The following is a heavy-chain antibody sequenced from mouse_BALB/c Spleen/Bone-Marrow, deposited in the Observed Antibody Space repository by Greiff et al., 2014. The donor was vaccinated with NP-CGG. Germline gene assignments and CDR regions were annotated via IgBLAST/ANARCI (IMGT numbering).Heavy chain of an antibody. CDR1: GFNIKDTY. J-gene: IGHJ1*01. V-gene: IGHV14-3*02. CDR3: ASYRYGKDFDV. D-gene: IGHD2-14*01. CDR2: IDPANGNT. Sequence: VQLQQPGAELVKPGASVKLSCTASGFNIKDTYMHWVKQRPEQGLEWIGRIDPANGNTKYDPKFQGKATITADTSSNTAYLQLSSLTSEDTAVYYCASYRYGKDFDVWGAGATVTVSS.